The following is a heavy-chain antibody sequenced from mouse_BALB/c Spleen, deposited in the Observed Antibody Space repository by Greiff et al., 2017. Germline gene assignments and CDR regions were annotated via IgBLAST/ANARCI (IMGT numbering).Heavy chain of an antibody. CDR2: ISDGGSYT. J-gene: IGHJ4*01. CDR3: AREGNGYDVDYAMDY. Sequence: EVKLVESGGGLVKPGGSLKLSCAASGFTFSDYYMYWVRQTPEKRLEWVATISDGGSYTYYPDSVKGRFTISRDNAKNNLYLQMSSLKSEDTAMYYCAREGNGYDVDYAMDYWGQGTSVTVSS. CDR1: GFTFSDYY. V-gene: IGHV5-4*02. D-gene: IGHD2-2*01.